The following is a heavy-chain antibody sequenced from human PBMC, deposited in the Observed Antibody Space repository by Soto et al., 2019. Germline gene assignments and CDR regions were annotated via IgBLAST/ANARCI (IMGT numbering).Heavy chain of an antibody. J-gene: IGHJ4*02. V-gene: IGHV3-23*01. CDR2: ISGSGGST. CDR1: GFTFSSYA. Sequence: GGSLRLSCAASGFTFSSYAMSWVRQAPGKGLEWVSAISGSGGSTYYADSVKGRFTISRDNSKNTLYLQTNSLRAEDTAVYYCAKGGYSYGTFDYWGQGTLVTVSS. D-gene: IGHD5-18*01. CDR3: AKGGYSYGTFDY.